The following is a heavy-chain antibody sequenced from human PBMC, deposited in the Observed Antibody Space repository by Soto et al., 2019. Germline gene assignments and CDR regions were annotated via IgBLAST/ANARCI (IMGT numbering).Heavy chain of an antibody. V-gene: IGHV3-48*02. CDR3: ARDLVATVTTRGNWFDP. CDR1: GFTFSSYS. Sequence: EVQLVESGGGLVQPGGSLRLSCAASGFTFSSYSMNWVRQAPGKGLEWVSYISSSSSTIYYADSVKGRFTISRDNAKNSLYLQMNILRDEDTAVYYCARDLVATVTTRGNWFDPWGQGTLVTVSS. J-gene: IGHJ5*02. D-gene: IGHD4-17*01. CDR2: ISSSSSTI.